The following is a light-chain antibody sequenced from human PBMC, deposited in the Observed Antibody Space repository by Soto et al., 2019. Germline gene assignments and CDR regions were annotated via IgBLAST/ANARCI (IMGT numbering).Light chain of an antibody. CDR1: SSNIGSNY. CDR2: RNN. CDR3: AAWDDSLSGRGV. Sequence: QSVLTQSPSASGTPGQRVTISCSGSSSNIGSNYVYWYQQLPGTAPKLLIYRNNQRPSGVPDRFSGSKSGTSASLAISGLRSEDEADYYCAAWDDSLSGRGVFGTGTKVTVL. J-gene: IGLJ1*01. V-gene: IGLV1-47*01.